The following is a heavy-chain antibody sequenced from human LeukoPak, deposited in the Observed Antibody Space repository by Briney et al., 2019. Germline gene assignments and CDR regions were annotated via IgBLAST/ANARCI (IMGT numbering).Heavy chain of an antibody. D-gene: IGHD2-2*01. J-gene: IGHJ5*02. CDR3: AKDRCGSTSCPNWFDP. Sequence: PGGSLRLSCAASGFTFISYSMNWVRQAPGKGLEWVSSISNSSPNIYYADSVKGRFAISRDNSKNTLYLQMNSLTAEDTAVYYCAKDRCGSTSCPNWFDPWGQGTLVTVSS. V-gene: IGHV3-21*01. CDR2: ISNSSPNI. CDR1: GFTFISYS.